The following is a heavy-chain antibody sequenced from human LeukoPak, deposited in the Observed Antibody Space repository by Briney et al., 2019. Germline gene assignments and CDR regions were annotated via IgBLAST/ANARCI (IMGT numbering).Heavy chain of an antibody. CDR2: MSPKSANT. D-gene: IGHD2-15*01. J-gene: IGHJ4*02. Sequence: ASVKVSCKASGYTFTSYDINWVRQASGQGLEWMGWMSPKSANTGYAQKFQGRVTITADESTSTAYMELSSLRSEDTAVYYCARAGGYCGRISCPYYFDYWGQGSLVAVSS. CDR1: GYTFTSYD. CDR3: ARAGGYCGRISCPYYFDY. V-gene: IGHV1-8*03.